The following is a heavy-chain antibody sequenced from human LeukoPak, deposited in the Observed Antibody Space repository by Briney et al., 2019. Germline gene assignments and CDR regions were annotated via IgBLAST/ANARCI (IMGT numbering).Heavy chain of an antibody. CDR3: ARDHSLQPYCSGGSCYSDY. CDR2: ITPMFGTT. CDR1: GGAFNGFV. J-gene: IGHJ4*02. V-gene: IGHV1-69*01. D-gene: IGHD2-15*01. Sequence: KPGSSVTVSCKPSGGAFNGFVISWVRQANGRGLEWIGGITPMFGTTNYAQKLQGRVTITADGSTSTAYMELSRLTSDDTAVYYCARDHSLQPYCSGGSCYSDYWGQGTLVTVSS.